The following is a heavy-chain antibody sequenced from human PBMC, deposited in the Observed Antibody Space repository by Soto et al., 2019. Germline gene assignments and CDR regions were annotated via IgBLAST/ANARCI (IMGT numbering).Heavy chain of an antibody. Sequence: ASVKVSCKVSGYTLTELSMHWVRQAPGKGLEWMGGFDPEDGETIYAQKFQGRVTMTEDTSTDTAYMELSSLRSEDTAVYYCAGIVVATAAPAAFDIWRRVTMGT. J-gene: IGHJ3*02. CDR1: GYTLTELS. CDR2: FDPEDGET. CDR3: AGIVVATAAPAAFDI. V-gene: IGHV1-24*01. D-gene: IGHD2-2*01.